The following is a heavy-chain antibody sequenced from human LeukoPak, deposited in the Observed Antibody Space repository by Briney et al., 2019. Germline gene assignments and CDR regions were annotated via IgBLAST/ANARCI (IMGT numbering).Heavy chain of an antibody. D-gene: IGHD2-21*02. V-gene: IGHV3-21*01. CDR2: ISSSSSYI. CDR1: GFTFSSYS. CDR3: ARDLSLVVVTAAYYGMDV. J-gene: IGHJ6*02. Sequence: GGALRLSCAASGFTFSSYSVNWVRQAPGQGLEWVSSISSSSSYIYYADSVKARFTISRDNAKNSLYLQMNSLRAEDTAVYYCARDLSLVVVTAAYYGMDVWGQGTTVTVSS.